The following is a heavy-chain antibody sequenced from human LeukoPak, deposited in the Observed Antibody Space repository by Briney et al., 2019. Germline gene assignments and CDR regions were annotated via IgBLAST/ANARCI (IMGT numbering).Heavy chain of an antibody. CDR1: GYTFTSYG. Sequence: ASVRVSCKASGYTFTSYGISWVRQAPGQGLEWMGWISAYNGNTNYAQKLQGRVTMTTDTSTSTAYMELRSLRSVDTAVYYCARDHCSSTSCYYNWFDPWGQGTLVTVSS. V-gene: IGHV1-18*01. CDR2: ISAYNGNT. D-gene: IGHD2-2*01. CDR3: ARDHCSSTSCYYNWFDP. J-gene: IGHJ5*02.